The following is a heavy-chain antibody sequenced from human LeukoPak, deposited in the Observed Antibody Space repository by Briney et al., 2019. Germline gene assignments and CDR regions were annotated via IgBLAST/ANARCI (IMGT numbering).Heavy chain of an antibody. CDR1: GYTFTSYG. CDR3: ARVRGQGSGWYYFDY. D-gene: IGHD6-19*01. V-gene: IGHV1-18*01. CDR2: ISAYNGNT. J-gene: IGHJ4*02. Sequence: ASVKVSCKASGYTFTSYGISWVRQAPGQGLEWMGWISAYNGNTNYAQKLQGRVTMTTDTSTSTAYMELSRLRSDDTAVYYCARVRGQGSGWYYFDYWGQGTLVTVSS.